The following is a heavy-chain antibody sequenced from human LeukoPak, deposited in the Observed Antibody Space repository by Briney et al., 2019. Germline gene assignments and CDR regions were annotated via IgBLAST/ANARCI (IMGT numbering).Heavy chain of an antibody. J-gene: IGHJ4*02. Sequence: PGGSLRLSCAASGFTFNRYNMNWVRRAPGKGLEWVSSISTSSSYIYYADSVRGRFTISRDNAKNSLYLQMNSLRAEDTAVYYCARGYGSGRYYFDYWGQGTLVTVSS. V-gene: IGHV3-21*01. CDR1: GFTFNRYN. CDR3: ARGYGSGRYYFDY. D-gene: IGHD3-10*01. CDR2: ISTSSSYI.